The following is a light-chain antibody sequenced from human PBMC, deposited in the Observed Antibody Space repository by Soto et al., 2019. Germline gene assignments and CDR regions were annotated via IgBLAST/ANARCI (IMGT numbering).Light chain of an antibody. CDR1: SSDVGGYNY. V-gene: IGLV2-11*01. CDR3: CSYAGSYTLWV. J-gene: IGLJ3*02. CDR2: DVS. Sequence: QPVLTQPRSVSWSPGQSVTISCTGTSSDVGGYNYVSWYQQHPGKAPKLMIYDVSKRPSGVPDRFSGSKSGNTASLTISGLQAEDEADYYCCSYAGSYTLWVFGGGTKLTVL.